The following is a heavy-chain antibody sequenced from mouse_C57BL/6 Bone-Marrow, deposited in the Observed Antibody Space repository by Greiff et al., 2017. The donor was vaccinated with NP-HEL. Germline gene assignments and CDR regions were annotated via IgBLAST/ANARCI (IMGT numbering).Heavy chain of an antibody. CDR2: IYPGDGDT. Sequence: QVQLQQSGAELVKPGASVKISCKASGYAFSSYWMNWVKQRPGKGLEWIGQIYPGDGDTNYNEKFKGKATLTADKSSSTAYMQLSSLTSEDSAVYFCARDDGSSYWYFDVWGTGTTVTVSS. V-gene: IGHV1-80*01. CDR3: ARDDGSSYWYFDV. D-gene: IGHD1-1*01. CDR1: GYAFSSYW. J-gene: IGHJ1*03.